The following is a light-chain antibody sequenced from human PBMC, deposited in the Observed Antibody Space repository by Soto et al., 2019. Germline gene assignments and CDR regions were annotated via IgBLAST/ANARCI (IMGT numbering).Light chain of an antibody. CDR1: QSVSSN. CDR3: QQYNNWPSIT. Sequence: EIVMTQPPATLSVSPGERATLSCRASQSVSSNLAWYQQKPGQAPRLLIYGASTRATGIPARFSGSGSGTEFTLTISSLQSEDFAAYYCQQYNNWPSITFGQGTRLEIK. V-gene: IGKV3-15*01. CDR2: GAS. J-gene: IGKJ5*01.